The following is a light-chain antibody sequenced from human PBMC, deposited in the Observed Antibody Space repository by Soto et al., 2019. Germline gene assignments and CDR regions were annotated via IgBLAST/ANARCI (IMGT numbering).Light chain of an antibody. CDR2: AAS. CDR1: QSVGSA. Sequence: EIVMTQSPATLSVSPGETAALSCRASQSVGSAVAWYQYKPGQAPRLLIVAASIRATGVPGRFSGGGSGTEFTLTISSLQSEDFAAYYCQQYKNWPPLTFGGGTTVEIK. V-gene: IGKV3-15*01. CDR3: QQYKNWPPLT. J-gene: IGKJ4*01.